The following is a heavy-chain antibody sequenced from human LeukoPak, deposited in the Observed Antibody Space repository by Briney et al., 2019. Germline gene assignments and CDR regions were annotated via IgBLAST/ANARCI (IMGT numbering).Heavy chain of an antibody. J-gene: IGHJ4*02. CDR2: IIPIFGTA. V-gene: IGHV1-69*05. CDR1: GGTFSSYA. Sequence: SVKVSCKASGGTFSSYAISWVRQAPGQGLEWMGGIIPIFGTANYAQKFQGRVTITTDESTSTAYMELSSLRSEDTAVYYCARGYCSSTSCPGSFDYWGQGTLVTVSS. D-gene: IGHD2-2*01. CDR3: ARGYCSSTSCPGSFDY.